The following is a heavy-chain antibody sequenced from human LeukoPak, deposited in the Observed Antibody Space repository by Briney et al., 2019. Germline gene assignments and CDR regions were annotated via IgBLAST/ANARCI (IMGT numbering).Heavy chain of an antibody. D-gene: IGHD3-10*01. CDR1: GDSVSSNSAA. Sequence: SQTLSLTCAISGDSVSSNSAAWNWIRQSPSRGLEWLGRTYYRSKWYNDYAVSVKSRITINPDTSKNQFSLQLNSVTPEDTAVYYYAREVVTMVRGVTFDYWGQGTLVTVSS. J-gene: IGHJ4*02. V-gene: IGHV6-1*01. CDR3: AREVVTMVRGVTFDY. CDR2: TYYRSKWYN.